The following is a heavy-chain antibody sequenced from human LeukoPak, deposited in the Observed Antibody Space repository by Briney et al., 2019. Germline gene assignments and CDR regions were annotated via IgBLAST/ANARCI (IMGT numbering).Heavy chain of an antibody. D-gene: IGHD3-22*01. CDR2: INGNSGDT. Sequence: ASVKVSCKASGYTFTGYYMHWVRQAPGQGLEWMGWINGNSGDTKYAQKFQGRVTMTRDTSISTAYMDLSRLRSDDTAVYYCARDERYDSSGYPFDYWGQGTLVTVSS. J-gene: IGHJ4*02. CDR3: ARDERYDSSGYPFDY. V-gene: IGHV1-2*02. CDR1: GYTFTGYY.